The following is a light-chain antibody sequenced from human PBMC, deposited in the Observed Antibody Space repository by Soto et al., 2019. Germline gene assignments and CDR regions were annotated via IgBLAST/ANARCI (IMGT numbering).Light chain of an antibody. CDR2: WAS. Sequence: DIVVSQSPDGLSGCPFWRVTSNCKSSQCVLYSSNNKNYLAWYQQKPGQPPKLLIYWASTRESGVPDRFSGSGSGTDFTLTIGSLQAEDVAVYYCQQYYSTPPITFGQGTRLEIK. CDR3: QQYYSTPPIT. J-gene: IGKJ5*01. CDR1: QCVLYSSNNKNY. V-gene: IGKV4-1*01.